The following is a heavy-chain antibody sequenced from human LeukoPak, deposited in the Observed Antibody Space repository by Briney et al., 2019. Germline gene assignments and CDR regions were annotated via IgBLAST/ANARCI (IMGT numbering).Heavy chain of an antibody. CDR1: GGSISSYY. CDR2: IYYSGST. V-gene: IGHV4-59*01. J-gene: IGHJ5*01. Sequence: SETLSLTCTVSGGSISSYYWSWIRQPPGKGLEWIGYIYYSGSTNYNPSLKSRVTISVDTSKNQFSLTLNSVTAADTAVYYCARQSRSSSWFSGGPKALNWFDSWAQGTLVTVSS. CDR3: ARQSRSSSWFSGGPKALNWFDS. D-gene: IGHD6-13*01.